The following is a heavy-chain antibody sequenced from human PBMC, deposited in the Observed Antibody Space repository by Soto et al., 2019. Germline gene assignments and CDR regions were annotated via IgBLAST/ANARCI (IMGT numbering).Heavy chain of an antibody. J-gene: IGHJ3*02. D-gene: IGHD1-20*01. CDR3: ARGGITGTTHPGAFDI. Sequence: PSETLSLTCAVYGGSFSGYYWSWIRQPPGKGLEWIGEINHSGSTNYNPSLKSRVTISVDTSKNQFSLKLSSVTAADTAVYYCARGGITGTTHPGAFDIWGQGTMLTVSS. CDR1: GGSFSGYY. CDR2: INHSGST. V-gene: IGHV4-34*01.